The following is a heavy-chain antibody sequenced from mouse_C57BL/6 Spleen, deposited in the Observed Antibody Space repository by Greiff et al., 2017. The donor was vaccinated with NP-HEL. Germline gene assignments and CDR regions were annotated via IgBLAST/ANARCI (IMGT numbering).Heavy chain of an antibody. J-gene: IGHJ1*03. V-gene: IGHV3-6*01. CDR2: IRYDGSN. CDR1: GYSIPSGYY. CDR3: ARDRHYYGSSYWYFDV. Sequence: EVKLMESGPGLAKPSQSLSLTCSVTGYSIPSGYYWNWIRQFPGNKLEWMGYIRYDGSNTYNPSLKNRISLTRDTSKNQFFLKLNSVTTEDTATYYCARDRHYYGSSYWYFDVWGTGTTVTVSS. D-gene: IGHD1-1*01.